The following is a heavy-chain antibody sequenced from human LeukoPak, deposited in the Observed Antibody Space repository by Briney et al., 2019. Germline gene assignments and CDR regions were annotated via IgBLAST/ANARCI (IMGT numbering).Heavy chain of an antibody. CDR1: GGSISSSSYY. D-gene: IGHD1-26*01. CDR2: IYYSGST. J-gene: IGHJ4*02. V-gene: IGHV4-39*07. Sequence: PSETLSLTCTVSGGSISSSSYYWGWIRQPPGKGLEWIGSIYYSGSTYYNPSLKSRVTISVDTSKNQFSLKLSSVTAADAAVYYCARRSQWDNEWEEIDYWGQGTLVTVSS. CDR3: ARRSQWDNEWEEIDY.